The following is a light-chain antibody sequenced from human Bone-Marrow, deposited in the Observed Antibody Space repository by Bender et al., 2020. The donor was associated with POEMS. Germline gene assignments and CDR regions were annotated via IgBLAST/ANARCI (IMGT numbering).Light chain of an antibody. J-gene: IGLJ1*01. V-gene: IGLV2-14*03. CDR2: DVT. CDR1: SSDVGGYNY. Sequence: QSALTQPASVSASPGQSITISCSGTSSDVGGYNYVSWYQQHAGKGPKLIIYDVTNRPSGISNRFSGSKSGNTASLTISGLQTEDEAEYFCSSYTSRSTLVFGPGTTVTVL. CDR3: SSYTSRSTLV.